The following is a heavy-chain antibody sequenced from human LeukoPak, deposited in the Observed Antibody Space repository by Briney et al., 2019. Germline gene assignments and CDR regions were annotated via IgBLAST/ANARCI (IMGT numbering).Heavy chain of an antibody. CDR3: ARDHNYAFDN. CDR2: IGISSGNT. Sequence: PGGSLRLSCTASGFPFSDYSMNWVRQAPGKGLEWISYIGISSGNTKYVDSVKGRFTISADNARNSLYLQMNSLRVEDTAVYYCARDHNYAFDNWGQGTLVSVSS. V-gene: IGHV3-48*04. CDR1: GFPFSDYS. D-gene: IGHD1-1*01. J-gene: IGHJ4*02.